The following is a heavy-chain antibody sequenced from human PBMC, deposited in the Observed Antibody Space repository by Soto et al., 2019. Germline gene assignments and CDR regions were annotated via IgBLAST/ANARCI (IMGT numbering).Heavy chain of an antibody. J-gene: IGHJ4*02. D-gene: IGHD3-16*01. CDR1: GGTFSSYA. Sequence: QVQLVQSGAEVKKPGSSVKVSCKASGGTFSSYAIDWVRQAPGQGLEWMGGIIPIFGTADYAQKFQGRVTITADESRSTAYMELSSMRSEDTAVYYCARGQTGGGWGYYFDYWGQGTLVTVSS. CDR2: IIPIFGTA. V-gene: IGHV1-69*12. CDR3: ARGQTGGGWGYYFDY.